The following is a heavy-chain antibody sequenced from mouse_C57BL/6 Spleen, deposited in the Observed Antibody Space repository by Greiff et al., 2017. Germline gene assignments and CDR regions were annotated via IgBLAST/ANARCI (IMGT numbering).Heavy chain of an antibody. J-gene: IGHJ4*01. Sequence: EVQRVESGGGLVKPGGSLKLSCAASGFTFSSYAMSWVRQTPEKRLEWVATISDGGSYTYYPDNVKGRFTISRDNAKNNLYLQMSHLKSEDTAMYYCARVPSYYGSSDYAMDYWGQGTSVTVSS. CDR2: ISDGGSYT. V-gene: IGHV5-4*01. CDR1: GFTFSSYA. CDR3: ARVPSYYGSSDYAMDY. D-gene: IGHD1-1*01.